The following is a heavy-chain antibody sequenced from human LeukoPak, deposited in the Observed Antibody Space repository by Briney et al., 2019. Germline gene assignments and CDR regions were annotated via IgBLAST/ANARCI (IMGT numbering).Heavy chain of an antibody. V-gene: IGHV3-23*01. CDR3: AKDLFGGYSYENYYYYGMDV. J-gene: IGHJ6*02. Sequence: GGSLRLSCAASGFTFSSYAMSWVRQAPGKGLEWVSAISGSGGSTYYADSVKGRFTISRDNSKNTLYLQMNSLRAEDTAVYYCAKDLFGGYSYENYYYYGMDVWGQGTTVTVSS. D-gene: IGHD5-18*01. CDR1: GFTFSSYA. CDR2: ISGSGGST.